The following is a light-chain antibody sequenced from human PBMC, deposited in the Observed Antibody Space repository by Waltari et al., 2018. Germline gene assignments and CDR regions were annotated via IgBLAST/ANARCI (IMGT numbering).Light chain of an antibody. CDR3: AAWDDSLNGVV. CDR1: SSNIGSNT. J-gene: IGLJ2*01. V-gene: IGLV1-44*01. Sequence: QSVLTQPPSTSGTPGQRVTISCSGSSSNIGSNTVNWYQQLPGTAPKLLIYTNNRRPSGVPDRFSGSRSGTSASLASSGLQSEDEAGYHCAAWDDSLNGVVFGGGTKVTVL. CDR2: TNN.